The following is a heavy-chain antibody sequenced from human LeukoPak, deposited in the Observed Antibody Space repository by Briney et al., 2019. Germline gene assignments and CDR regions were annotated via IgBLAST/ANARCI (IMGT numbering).Heavy chain of an antibody. J-gene: IGHJ4*02. D-gene: IGHD2-15*01. Sequence: GGTLRLSCAASGFTFSSYAMSWVRQAPGKGLEWVSAISGSGGSTYYADSVKGRFTISRDNSKNTLYLQMNSLRAEDTAVYYCAKLKGYCSGGSCSASAYFDYWGQGTLVTVSS. CDR2: ISGSGGST. V-gene: IGHV3-23*01. CDR1: GFTFSSYA. CDR3: AKLKGYCSGGSCSASAYFDY.